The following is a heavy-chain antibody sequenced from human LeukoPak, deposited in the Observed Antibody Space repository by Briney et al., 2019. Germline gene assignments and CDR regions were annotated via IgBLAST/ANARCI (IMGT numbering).Heavy chain of an antibody. J-gene: IGHJ1*01. D-gene: IGHD5-18*01. Sequence: ASVKVSCKASGYTFTSYDINWVRQATGQGLEWMGWMNPNSGNTGYAQKFQDRVTMTRDTSTNTAYMELSWLRSDDTAVYYCARSAYNYGYVYFDHWGQGTLVIVSS. CDR2: MNPNSGNT. CDR3: ARSAYNYGYVYFDH. CDR1: GYTFTSYD. V-gene: IGHV1-8*01.